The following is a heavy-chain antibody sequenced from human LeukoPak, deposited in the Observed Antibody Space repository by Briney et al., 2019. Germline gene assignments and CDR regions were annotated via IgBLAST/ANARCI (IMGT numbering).Heavy chain of an antibody. CDR3: SKDLRSSWPNWSDP. CDR1: GFTFSSYA. V-gene: IGHV3-23*01. J-gene: IGHJ5*02. Sequence: PGGSLRLSCAASGFTFSSYAMSWVRQAPGKGLDWVSAISGSGDSTYYADSVKGRFTISRDNSKNTLYPQRNIRRPEDPAVYYCSKDLRSSWPNWSDPGGREPRLPVPS. CDR2: ISGSGDST. D-gene: IGHD6-13*01.